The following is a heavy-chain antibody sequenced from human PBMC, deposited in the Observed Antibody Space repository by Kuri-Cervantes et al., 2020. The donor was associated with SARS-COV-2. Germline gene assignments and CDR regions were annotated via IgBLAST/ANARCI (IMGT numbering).Heavy chain of an antibody. Sequence: SVKVSCKASGYTFTSYGISWVRQAPGQGLEWMGWISAYNGNTNYAQKLQGRVTMTTDTSTSTAYMELRTLRSDDTAVYYCARDIVGAPYYYYYYMDVWGKGTTVTVSS. D-gene: IGHD1-26*01. J-gene: IGHJ6*03. CDR1: GYTFTSYG. CDR3: ARDIVGAPYYYYYYMDV. CDR2: ISAYNGNT. V-gene: IGHV1-18*01.